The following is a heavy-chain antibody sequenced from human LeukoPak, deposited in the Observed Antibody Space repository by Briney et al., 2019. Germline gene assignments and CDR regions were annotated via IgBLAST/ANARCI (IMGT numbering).Heavy chain of an antibody. Sequence: SETLSLTCAVYGGFFSGYYGRGLRQPPGKGGEWIGEINHSGSTNYNPSLKSRVTISVDTSKNQFSLKLSSVTAADTAVYYCARGHSSGWYTCVPVPSFDYWGQGTLVTVSS. D-gene: IGHD6-19*01. V-gene: IGHV4-34*01. J-gene: IGHJ4*02. CDR1: GGFFSGYY. CDR3: ARGHSSGWYTCVPVPSFDY. CDR2: INHSGST.